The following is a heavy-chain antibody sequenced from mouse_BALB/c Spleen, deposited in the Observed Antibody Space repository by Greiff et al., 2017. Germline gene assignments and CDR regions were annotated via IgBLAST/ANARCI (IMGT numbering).Heavy chain of an antibody. Sequence: LQQPGSELVRPGASVKLSCKASGYTFTSYWMHWVKQRPGQGLEWIGNIYPGSGSTNYDEKFKSKATLTVDTSSSTAYMQLSSLTSEDSAVYYCTKGGYSPFADWGQGTLVTVSA. CDR2: IYPGSGST. CDR3: TKGGYSPFAD. D-gene: IGHD2-3*01. CDR1: GYTFTSYW. J-gene: IGHJ3*01. V-gene: IGHV1S22*01.